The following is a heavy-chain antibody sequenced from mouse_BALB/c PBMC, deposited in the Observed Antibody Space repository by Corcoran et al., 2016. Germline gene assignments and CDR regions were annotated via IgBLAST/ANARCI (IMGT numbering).Heavy chain of an antibody. Sequence: QIQLVQSGPELKKPGETVKISCKASGYTFTNYGMNWVKQAPGKGLKWMGWINTYTGEPTYADDFKGRFAFSLETSASTAYLQINNLKNEDTATYFCARRLGYYGSSFAYWGQGTLVTVSA. D-gene: IGHD1-1*01. CDR3: ARRLGYYGSSFAY. CDR1: GYTFTNYG. V-gene: IGHV9-3-1*01. J-gene: IGHJ3*01. CDR2: INTYTGEP.